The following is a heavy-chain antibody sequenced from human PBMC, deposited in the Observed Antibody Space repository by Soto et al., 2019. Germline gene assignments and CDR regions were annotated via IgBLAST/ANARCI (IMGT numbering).Heavy chain of an antibody. D-gene: IGHD3-10*01. CDR1: GFSLSTSGVG. Sequence: QITLKESGPTLVKPTQTLTLTCTFSGFSLSTSGVGVGWIRQPPGQALEWLALIYWDDDKRYSPSLKSRLTSTKDTSKHQVVLTMTNMDPVDTATYYCAHNRLGSGSYSWYFDLWGRGTLVTVSS. J-gene: IGHJ2*01. CDR3: AHNRLGSGSYSWYFDL. V-gene: IGHV2-5*02. CDR2: IYWDDDK.